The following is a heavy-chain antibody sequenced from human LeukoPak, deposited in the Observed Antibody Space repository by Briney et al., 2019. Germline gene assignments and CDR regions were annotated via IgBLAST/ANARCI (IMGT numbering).Heavy chain of an antibody. J-gene: IGHJ4*02. CDR1: GGSFCGYY. V-gene: IGHV4-34*01. CDR3: ARAHPFLRYYDSSGYYDY. Sequence: SETLSLTCAVYGGSFCGYYWSWMRQPPGKGLEWIGEINHSGSTNYNPSLKSRVTISVDTSKNQFSLKLSSVTAADTAVYYCARAHPFLRYYDSSGYYDYWGQGTLVTVSS. D-gene: IGHD3-22*01. CDR2: INHSGST.